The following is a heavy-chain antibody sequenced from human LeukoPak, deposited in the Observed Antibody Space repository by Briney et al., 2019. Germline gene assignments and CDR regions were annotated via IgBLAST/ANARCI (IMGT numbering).Heavy chain of an antibody. J-gene: IGHJ4*02. D-gene: IGHD3-22*01. Sequence: SETLSLTCTVSGASIRSYYWNWLKQPPGKGLEWIGYINYSGSTNSNPSLKSRATISMDTSKYHFSLKLSSVTAADTAVYFCARDTRSYDSSGCYFFDFWGQGTLVTVSS. CDR1: GASIRSYY. V-gene: IGHV4-59*01. CDR3: ARDTRSYDSSGCYFFDF. CDR2: INYSGST.